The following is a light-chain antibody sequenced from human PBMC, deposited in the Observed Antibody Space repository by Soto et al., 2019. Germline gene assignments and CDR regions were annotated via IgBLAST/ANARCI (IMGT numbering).Light chain of an antibody. Sequence: QSVLTQPPSLSGAPGQRVTISCTGSSSNIGAGYDVHGYQQLPGTAPKLLIYCNSNRPSGVPDRFSGSKSGTSASLAITGLQAEDEADYYCQSYDSSLSGWVFGGGTKLTVL. J-gene: IGLJ3*02. CDR3: QSYDSSLSGWV. CDR2: CNS. V-gene: IGLV1-40*01. CDR1: SSNIGAGYD.